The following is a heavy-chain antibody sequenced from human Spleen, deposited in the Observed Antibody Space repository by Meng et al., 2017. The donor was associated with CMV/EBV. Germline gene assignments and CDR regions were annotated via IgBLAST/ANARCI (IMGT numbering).Heavy chain of an antibody. D-gene: IGHD3-3*01. Sequence: FSGYYWSWNRQPPGKGLEWIGEINHSGSTNYNPSLKSRVTISVDTSKNQFSLKLSSVTAADTAVYYCARDANNYDFWSGYPAGGMDVWGQGTTVTVSS. J-gene: IGHJ6*02. CDR3: ARDANNYDFWSGYPAGGMDV. CDR2: INHSGST. V-gene: IGHV4-34*01. CDR1: FSGYY.